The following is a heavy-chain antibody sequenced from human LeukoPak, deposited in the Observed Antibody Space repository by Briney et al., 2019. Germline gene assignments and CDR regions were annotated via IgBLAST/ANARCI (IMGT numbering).Heavy chain of an antibody. J-gene: IGHJ6*02. Sequence: GGSLRLSCAASGFTFSSYDMHWVRQATGKGLEWVSAIGTAGDTYYPGSVKGRFTISRENAKNSLYLQMNSLRAGDTAVYYCAKATVTEDYYYGMDVWGQGTTVTVSS. V-gene: IGHV3-13*01. CDR2: IGTAGDT. CDR1: GFTFSSYD. D-gene: IGHD4-11*01. CDR3: AKATVTEDYYYGMDV.